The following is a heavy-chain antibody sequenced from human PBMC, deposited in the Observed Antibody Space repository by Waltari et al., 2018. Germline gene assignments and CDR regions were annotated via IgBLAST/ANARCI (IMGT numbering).Heavy chain of an antibody. CDR3: AKMAAKVGAHDAFDI. CDR1: GGSVDNFY. J-gene: IGHJ3*02. CDR2: IYANGNT. Sequence: QVQLQESGPGLVKPSETLSLTCTVSGGSVDNFYWSWIRQPAGKGLERIGRIYANGNTNSNPSLKTRVTMSEDMSKNEVFLTLTTVTAADTAVYYCAKMAAKVGAHDAFDIWGQGTMVIVSS. V-gene: IGHV4-4*07. D-gene: IGHD1-26*01.